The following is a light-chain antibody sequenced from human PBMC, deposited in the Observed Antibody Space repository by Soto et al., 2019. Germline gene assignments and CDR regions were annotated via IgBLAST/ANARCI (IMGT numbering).Light chain of an antibody. CDR1: SSDVGGYNY. Sequence: QSALTQPASVSGSPGQSITISCTGTSSDVGGYNYVSWYQQHPGKATKLLIYDVSNRPSGVSNRFSGSKSGNTASLTIAGLQSEDDADYYCSSCTSSSLYVFATGTKLTVL. CDR3: SSCTSSSLYV. CDR2: DVS. V-gene: IGLV2-14*01. J-gene: IGLJ1*01.